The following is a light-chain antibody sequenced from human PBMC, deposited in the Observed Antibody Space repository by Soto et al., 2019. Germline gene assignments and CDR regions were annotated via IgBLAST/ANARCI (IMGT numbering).Light chain of an antibody. J-gene: IGKJ1*01. V-gene: IGKV3-20*01. CDR2: GTS. CDR3: QQYGSSPWT. Sequence: EIVLTQSPGTLSLSPGERATLSCRASQSVSSSYLAWYQQKPGQAPRLLIYGTSSRASAIPDRFSGSGSGTDFTLTISRLEPEDFAVYYCQQYGSSPWTFGQGTKQDIK. CDR1: QSVSSSY.